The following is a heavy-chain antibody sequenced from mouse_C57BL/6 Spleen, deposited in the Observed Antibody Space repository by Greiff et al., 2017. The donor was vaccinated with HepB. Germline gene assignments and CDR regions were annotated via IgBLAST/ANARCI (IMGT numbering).Heavy chain of an antibody. V-gene: IGHV5-4*01. Sequence: DVKLVESGGGLVKPGGSLKLSCAASGFTFSSYAMSWVRQTPEKRLEWVATISDGGSYTYYPDNVKGRFTISRDNAKNNLYLQMSHLKSEDTAMYYCARDYYDYDGGTYWGQGTLVTVSA. J-gene: IGHJ3*01. CDR1: GFTFSSYA. CDR2: ISDGGSYT. CDR3: ARDYYDYDGGTY. D-gene: IGHD2-4*01.